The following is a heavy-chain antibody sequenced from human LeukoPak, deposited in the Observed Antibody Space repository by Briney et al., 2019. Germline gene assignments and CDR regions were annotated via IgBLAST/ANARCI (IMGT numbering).Heavy chain of an antibody. V-gene: IGHV4-4*07. CDR2: IYTSGST. D-gene: IGHD2-2*02. J-gene: IGHJ4*02. Sequence: SETLSLTCTVSGGSISSYYWSWIRQPAGKGLEWIGRIYTSGSTNYNPSLKSRVTMSVDTSKNLFSLKLSSVTAADTAVYYCARDPDRYCSSTSCYTAEGYWGQGTLVTVSS. CDR3: ARDPDRYCSSTSCYTAEGY. CDR1: GGSISSYY.